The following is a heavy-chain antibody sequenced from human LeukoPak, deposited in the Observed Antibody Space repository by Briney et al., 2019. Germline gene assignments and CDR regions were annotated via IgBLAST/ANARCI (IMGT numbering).Heavy chain of an antibody. CDR2: IRQDGGDK. Sequence: GGSLRLSCTASGFTFSDHWMTWVRQAPGKRLEWVANIRQDGGDKNYLDSVKGRFTISRDNTKNSVYLQMNSLSVEDTALYYCVREVKYVAYYGDSWGQGTLVTVSS. J-gene: IGHJ1*01. CDR3: VREVKYVAYYGDS. D-gene: IGHD3-3*01. CDR1: GFTFSDHW. V-gene: IGHV3-7*01.